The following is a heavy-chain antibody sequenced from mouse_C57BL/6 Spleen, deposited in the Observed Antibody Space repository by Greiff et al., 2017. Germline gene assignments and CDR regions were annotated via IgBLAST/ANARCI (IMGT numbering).Heavy chain of an antibody. CDR3: VQLRLPTWFAY. J-gene: IGHJ3*01. D-gene: IGHD3-2*02. Sequence: EVQLVESEGGLVQPGSSMKLSCTASGFTFSDYYMAWVRQVPEKGLEWVANINYDGSSTYYLDSLKSRFIISRDNAKNILYLQMSSLKSEDTATXYCVQLRLPTWFAYWGQGTLVTVSA. CDR1: GFTFSDYY. V-gene: IGHV5-16*01. CDR2: INYDGSST.